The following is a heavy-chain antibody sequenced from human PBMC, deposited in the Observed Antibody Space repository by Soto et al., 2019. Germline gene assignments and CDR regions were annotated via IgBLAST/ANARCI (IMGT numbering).Heavy chain of an antibody. D-gene: IGHD4-17*01. CDR1: GFTFSSYS. CDR2: ISSSSSYI. V-gene: IGHV3-21*01. J-gene: IGHJ4*02. Sequence: GGSPRLSCAASGFTFSSYSMNWVRQAPGKGLEWVSSISSSSSYIYYADSVRGRFTISRDNAKNSLYLQMNSLRAEDTAVYYCARRTGDYKYYFDYWGQGTLVTVSS. CDR3: ARRTGDYKYYFDY.